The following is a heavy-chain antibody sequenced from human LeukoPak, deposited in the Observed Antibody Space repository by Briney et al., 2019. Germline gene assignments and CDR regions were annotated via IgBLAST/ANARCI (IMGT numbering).Heavy chain of an antibody. CDR2: ISHSGST. J-gene: IGHJ3*02. Sequence: SSETLSLTCAVSGGSISSSNWWSWVRQAPGKGLEWIGEISHSGSTNYNPSLKSRVTISLDKSNNQFSLKLSSVTAAHTAVFFCARYSDYDYTSDIWGQGTMVTVSS. CDR1: GGSISSSNW. CDR3: ARYSDYDYTSDI. D-gene: IGHD5-12*01. V-gene: IGHV4-4*02.